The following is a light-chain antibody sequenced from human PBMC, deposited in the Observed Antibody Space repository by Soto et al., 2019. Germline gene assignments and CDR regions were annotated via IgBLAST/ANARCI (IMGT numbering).Light chain of an antibody. V-gene: IGKV3-11*01. CDR1: QSVSRY. J-gene: IGKJ4*01. Sequence: EIGLTQSPATLSLSPGDRATLSCRASQSVSRYLAWYQQKPGQAPRLLIHDTSTRATGVPDTFSGSGSGTEFTLTISSLEPEDSAMYYCQHRFSWAPTFGGGTHVEIK. CDR2: DTS. CDR3: QHRFSWAPT.